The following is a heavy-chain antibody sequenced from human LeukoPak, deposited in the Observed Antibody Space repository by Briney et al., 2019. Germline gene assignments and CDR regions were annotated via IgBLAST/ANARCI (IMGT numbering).Heavy chain of an antibody. CDR3: AKPGIQLWSRMDV. Sequence: GGSLRLSCAASGFTVSDYYMNWVRQAPGKGLEWVSVIYRGGFTYYADSVRGRFTISRDNSKNTLYLQMNSLRAEDTAVYYCAKPGIQLWSRMDVWGKGTTVTVSS. J-gene: IGHJ6*04. V-gene: IGHV3-66*02. D-gene: IGHD5-18*01. CDR1: GFTVSDYY. CDR2: IYRGGFT.